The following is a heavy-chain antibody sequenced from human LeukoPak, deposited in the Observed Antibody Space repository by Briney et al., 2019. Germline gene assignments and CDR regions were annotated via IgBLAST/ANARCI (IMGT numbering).Heavy chain of an antibody. Sequence: GRCLRPSCAAAGFTVSRVWMAWVRQATGKGLEWVANIKQDGGEKTNVDSVKGRFTSSRDNATNSLDLQMSSLRVEDTAVYYCAFNDYGKRWANFDYWGQGTLVTVSS. CDR1: GFTVSRVW. CDR3: AFNDYGKRWANFDY. D-gene: IGHD4-17*01. J-gene: IGHJ4*02. V-gene: IGHV3-7*01. CDR2: IKQDGGEK.